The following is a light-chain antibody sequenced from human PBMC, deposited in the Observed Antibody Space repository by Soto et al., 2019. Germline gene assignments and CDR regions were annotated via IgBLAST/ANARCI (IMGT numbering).Light chain of an antibody. V-gene: IGLV2-18*01. CDR2: EVS. CDR3: SLYTSSSTLV. J-gene: IGLJ2*01. CDR1: SSDVGSYNR. Sequence: QSALTQPPSVSGSPGQSVTISCTGTSSDVGSYNRVSWYQQPPDTAPKLMIYEVSNRPSGVPDRFSGSKSGNTASLTISGLQAEDEADYYCSLYTSSSTLVFGGGTKLTVL.